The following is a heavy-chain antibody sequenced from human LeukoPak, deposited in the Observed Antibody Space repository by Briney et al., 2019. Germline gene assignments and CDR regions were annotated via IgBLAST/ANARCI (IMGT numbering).Heavy chain of an antibody. Sequence: PGGSLRLSCAASKFTFSNYGMHWVRQAPGKGLEWVAFIRYDESNKYYVDSVKGRFTISRDNSKNTLYLQMNSLRAEDTAVYYCARADRLGHPFQHWGQGTLVTVSS. D-gene: IGHD4-11*01. CDR2: IRYDESNK. CDR1: KFTFSNYG. J-gene: IGHJ1*01. V-gene: IGHV3-30*02. CDR3: ARADRLGHPFQH.